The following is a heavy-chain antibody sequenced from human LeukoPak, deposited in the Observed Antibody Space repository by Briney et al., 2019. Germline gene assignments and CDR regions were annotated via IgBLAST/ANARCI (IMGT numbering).Heavy chain of an antibody. J-gene: IGHJ4*02. V-gene: IGHV3-64D*06. CDR3: VKDFGRIRGTPDS. Sequence: GGSLRLSCSASGFVFTIYTMYWVRQAPGKGPEYVSTISGSGNGFSIYYADSVKGRFTISRDDSRSILYLQMNGLRSEDTAVYYCVKDFGRIRGTPDSWGQGTLVTVSS. CDR2: ISGSGNGFSI. D-gene: IGHD1-26*01. CDR1: GFVFTIYT.